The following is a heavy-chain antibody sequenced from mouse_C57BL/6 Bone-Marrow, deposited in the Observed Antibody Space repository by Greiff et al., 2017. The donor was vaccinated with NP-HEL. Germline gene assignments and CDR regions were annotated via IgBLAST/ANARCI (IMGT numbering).Heavy chain of an antibody. Sequence: VQLKESGGGLVKPGGSLKLSCAASGFTFSDYGMHWVRQAPEKGLEWVAYISSGSSTIYYADTVKGRFTISRDNAKNTLFLQMTSLRSEDTAMYYCARPCYGSSGYAMDYWGQGTSVTVSS. V-gene: IGHV5-17*01. CDR2: ISSGSSTI. CDR3: ARPCYGSSGYAMDY. CDR1: GFTFSDYG. J-gene: IGHJ4*01. D-gene: IGHD1-1*01.